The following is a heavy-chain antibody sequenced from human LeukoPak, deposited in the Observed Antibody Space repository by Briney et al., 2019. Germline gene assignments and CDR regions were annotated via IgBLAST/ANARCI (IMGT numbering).Heavy chain of an antibody. Sequence: PSETLSLTCTVSGGSISSYYWSWIRQPPGKGLEWIGYIYYSGSTNYNPSLKSRVTISVDTSKNQFSLKLSSVTAADPAVYYCARDRAFDIWGQGTMVTVSS. CDR3: ARDRAFDI. J-gene: IGHJ3*02. CDR1: GGSISSYY. CDR2: IYYSGST. V-gene: IGHV4-59*01.